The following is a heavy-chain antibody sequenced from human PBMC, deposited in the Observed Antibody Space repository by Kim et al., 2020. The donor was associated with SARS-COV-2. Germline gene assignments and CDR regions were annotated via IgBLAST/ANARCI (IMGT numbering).Heavy chain of an antibody. Sequence: GGSLRLSCAASGFTFDDYAMHWVRQAPGKGLEWVSGISWNSGYIGYADSVKGRFTITRDNAKNSLYLQMNSLRAEDTALYYCAKTTYSGSWREGGMDVWGQGTTVTVSS. J-gene: IGHJ6*02. CDR3: AKTTYSGSWREGGMDV. V-gene: IGHV3-9*01. CDR2: ISWNSGYI. CDR1: GFTFDDYA. D-gene: IGHD6-13*01.